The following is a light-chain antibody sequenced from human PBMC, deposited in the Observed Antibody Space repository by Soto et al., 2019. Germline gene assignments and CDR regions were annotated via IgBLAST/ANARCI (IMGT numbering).Light chain of an antibody. Sequence: SALTQPASVSGSPGQSITISCTGTSSDVGEYNSVSWYQQPPGTAPKLMIYEVSKRPSGVPDRFSGSKSGNTASLTISGLQAADEADYYCSLYTSENAYVFGTGTKVTV. V-gene: IGLV2-14*01. CDR3: SLYTSENAYV. CDR2: EVS. J-gene: IGLJ1*01. CDR1: SSDVGEYNS.